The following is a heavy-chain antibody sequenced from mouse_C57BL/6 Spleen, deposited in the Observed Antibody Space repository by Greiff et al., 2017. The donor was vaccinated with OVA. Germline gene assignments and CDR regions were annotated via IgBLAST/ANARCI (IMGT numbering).Heavy chain of an antibody. CDR2: IYPGDGDT. CDR1: GYAFSSSW. V-gene: IGHV1-82*01. Sequence: VKLMESGPELVKPGASVKISCKASGYAFSSSWMNWVKQRPGKGLEWIGRIYPGDGDTNYNGKFKGKATLTADKSSSTAYMQLSSLTSEDSAVYFCARGLLQFAYWGQGTLVTVSA. CDR3: ARGLLQFAY. J-gene: IGHJ3*01. D-gene: IGHD1-1*01.